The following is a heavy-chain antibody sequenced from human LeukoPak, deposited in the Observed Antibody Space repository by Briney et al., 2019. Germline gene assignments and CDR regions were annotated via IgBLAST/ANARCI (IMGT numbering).Heavy chain of an antibody. CDR3: AREFGGGYSYGYIGYYYYYMDV. CDR1: GFNFNDYA. J-gene: IGHJ6*03. CDR2: ISWNSGTK. D-gene: IGHD5-18*01. Sequence: PGESLRLSCAPYGFNFNDYAMHWVRHAPGEGLEWVSGISWNSGTKGYADSVEGRFTISRDNAKNSLYLQMNSLRAEDTALYYCAREFGGGYSYGYIGYYYYYMDVWGKGTTVTVSS. V-gene: IGHV3-9*01.